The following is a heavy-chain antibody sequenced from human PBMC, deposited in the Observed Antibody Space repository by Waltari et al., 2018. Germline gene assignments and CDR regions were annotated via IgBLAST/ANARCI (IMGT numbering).Heavy chain of an antibody. D-gene: IGHD6-13*01. V-gene: IGHV3-48*03. J-gene: IGHJ4*02. CDR1: GFTFSSYE. Sequence: EVQLMESGGGLVQPGGSLRLSCAASGFTFSSYEMNWVRQAPGKGLEWVSYISSGGGTMFYAESVQGRFTISRDNAKSSLFLQIINARADDTAVYYCARDLPAGDIDYWGQGTLVTVSS. CDR2: ISSGGGTM. CDR3: ARDLPAGDIDY.